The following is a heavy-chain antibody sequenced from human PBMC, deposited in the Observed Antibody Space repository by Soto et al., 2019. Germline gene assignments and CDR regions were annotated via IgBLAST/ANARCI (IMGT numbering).Heavy chain of an antibody. Sequence: EVQLVESGGGLVQPGGSLRLSCAASGFSFSSYWMSWVRQAPGKGLEWVASIKHDGSEKNYVDSVKGRFTISRDNAKNSLSLHMNSLRAEDTAVYYCARGYIDYVPLAAPFDYWGQGTLVTVSS. V-gene: IGHV3-7*04. CDR2: IKHDGSEK. CDR3: ARGYIDYVPLAAPFDY. CDR1: GFSFSSYW. D-gene: IGHD5-12*01. J-gene: IGHJ4*02.